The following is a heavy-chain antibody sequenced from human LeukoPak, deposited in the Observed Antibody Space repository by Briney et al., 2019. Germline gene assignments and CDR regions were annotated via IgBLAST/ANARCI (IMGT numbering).Heavy chain of an antibody. Sequence: SVKVSCKASGGTFSSYAISWVRQAPGQGLEWMGRIIPIFGTANYAQKFQGRVTITTDESTSTAYMGLSSLRSEDTAVYYCASNSPRSSGWPNFDYWGQGTLVTVSS. CDR2: IIPIFGTA. V-gene: IGHV1-69*05. D-gene: IGHD6-19*01. J-gene: IGHJ4*02. CDR3: ASNSPRSSGWPNFDY. CDR1: GGTFSSYA.